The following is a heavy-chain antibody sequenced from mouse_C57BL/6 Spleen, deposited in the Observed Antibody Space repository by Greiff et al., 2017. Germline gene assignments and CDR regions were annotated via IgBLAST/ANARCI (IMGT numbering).Heavy chain of an antibody. Sequence: QVQLQQPGAELVMPGASVKLSCKASGYTFTSYWMHWVKQRPGQGLEWIGEFDPSDSYTNYNQKFKGKSTLTVDKSSSTAYMQLSSLTSEDSAVYYCARGYYGLSHYFDYWGQGTTLTVSS. CDR3: ARGYYGLSHYFDY. V-gene: IGHV1-69*01. D-gene: IGHD2-2*01. CDR2: FDPSDSYT. J-gene: IGHJ2*01. CDR1: GYTFTSYW.